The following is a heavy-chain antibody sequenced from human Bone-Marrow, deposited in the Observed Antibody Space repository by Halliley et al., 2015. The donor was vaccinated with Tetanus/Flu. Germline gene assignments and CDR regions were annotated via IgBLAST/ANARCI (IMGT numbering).Heavy chain of an antibody. D-gene: IGHD6-19*01. CDR2: IYPDDSDT. J-gene: IGHJ4*02. CDR3: ARTYSSGWHSPFDF. Sequence: WIGLIYPDDSDTKYRPPFRGQVTVSVDKSSRTASLQWRSLKASDSALYYCARTYSSGWHSPFDFWGQGTLVTVSS. V-gene: IGHV5-51*01.